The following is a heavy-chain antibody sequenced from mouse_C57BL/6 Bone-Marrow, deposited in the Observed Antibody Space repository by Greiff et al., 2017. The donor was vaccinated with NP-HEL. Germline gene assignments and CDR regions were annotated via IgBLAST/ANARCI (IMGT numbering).Heavy chain of an antibody. V-gene: IGHV1-22*01. J-gene: IGHJ1*03. CDR2: LNPNNGGT. CDR1: GYTFTDYN. D-gene: IGHD2-3*01. Sequence: EVQLKQSGPELVKPGASVKMSCKASGYTFTDYNMHWVKQSHGKSLAWIGYLNPNNGGTSYNQKFKGKATLTVNKSSSTAYMELLSLTSEDSAVYYCVGWPPVWYFDVWGTGTTVTVSS. CDR3: VGWPPVWYFDV.